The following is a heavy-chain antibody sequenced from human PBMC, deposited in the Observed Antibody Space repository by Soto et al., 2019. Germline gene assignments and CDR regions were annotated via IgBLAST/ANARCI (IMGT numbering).Heavy chain of an antibody. Sequence: ASVKVSCKASGYTFTGYYMHWVRQAPGQGLECMGWINPNSGGTNYAQKFQGWVTMTRDTSISTAYMELSRLRSDDTAVYYCARRAAGDYYYGMDVWGQVTTVTVS. CDR3: ARRAAGDYYYGMDV. CDR2: INPNSGGT. J-gene: IGHJ6*02. CDR1: GYTFTGYY. V-gene: IGHV1-2*04. D-gene: IGHD6-13*01.